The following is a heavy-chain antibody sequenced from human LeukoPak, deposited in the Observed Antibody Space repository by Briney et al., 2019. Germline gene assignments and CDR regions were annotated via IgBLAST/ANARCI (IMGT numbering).Heavy chain of an antibody. V-gene: IGHV3-66*01. D-gene: IGHD6-13*01. Sequence: GGSLRLSCAASGFTVSNSYLSGVRQAPGKGLEWVSVIFSDGSTYYAESVKGRFTISRDNSKNMLHLQMNSLRAEDTAVYYCARGSRSSWDQFDYWGQGTLVTVSS. CDR3: ARGSRSSWDQFDY. CDR1: GFTVSNSY. CDR2: IFSDGST. J-gene: IGHJ4*02.